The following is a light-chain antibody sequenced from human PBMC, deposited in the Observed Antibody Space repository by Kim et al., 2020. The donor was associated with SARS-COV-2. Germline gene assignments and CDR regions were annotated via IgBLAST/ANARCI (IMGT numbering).Light chain of an antibody. CDR3: HTNNRAPRT. J-gene: IGKJ4*01. Sequence: DIQMTQSPSSLSASVGDRVTITCRASQGISNYLAWYQQRPRKVPTLLIYAASTVQSGAPSRFSGSGSGTEFTLTISSLQPEDVVTYYCHTNNRAPRTFGGGTKVDI. CDR1: QGISNY. CDR2: AAS. V-gene: IGKV1-27*01.